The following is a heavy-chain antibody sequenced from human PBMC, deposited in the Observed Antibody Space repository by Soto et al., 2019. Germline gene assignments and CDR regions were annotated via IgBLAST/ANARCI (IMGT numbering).Heavy chain of an antibody. CDR2: IYYSGST. CDR1: GGSISSGGYS. V-gene: IGHV4-30-2*03. CDR3: ARVKEITMVRGVITWFDP. D-gene: IGHD3-10*01. J-gene: IGHJ5*02. Sequence: SETLSLTCAVSGGSISSGGYSWSWIRQPPGKGLEWIGSIYYSGSTYYNPSLKSRVTISVDTSKNQFSLNLTSVTAADTAVYYCARVKEITMVRGVITWFDPWGQGTLVTVSS.